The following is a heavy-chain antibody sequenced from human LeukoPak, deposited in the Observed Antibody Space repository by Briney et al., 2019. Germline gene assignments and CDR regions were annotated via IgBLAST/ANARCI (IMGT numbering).Heavy chain of an antibody. J-gene: IGHJ4*02. Sequence: PGRSLRLSCAASGFTFSSYAMHWVRQAPGKGLEWGAVISYDGSNKYYADSVKGRFTISRDNSKNTLYLQMNSLRAEDTAVYYCATNNWNYGGADYWGQGTLVTVSS. D-gene: IGHD1-7*01. CDR2: ISYDGSNK. CDR3: ATNNWNYGGADY. CDR1: GFTFSSYA. V-gene: IGHV3-30*04.